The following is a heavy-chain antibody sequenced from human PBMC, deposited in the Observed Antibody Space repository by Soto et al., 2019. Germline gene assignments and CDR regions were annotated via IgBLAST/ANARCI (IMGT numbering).Heavy chain of an antibody. V-gene: IGHV3-66*01. CDR3: ASFWGYYGSGSHLDYYYYYMDV. CDR2: IYSGGST. D-gene: IGHD3-10*01. CDR1: GFTVSSNY. Sequence: GGSLRLSCAASGFTVSSNYMSWVRQAPGKGLEWVSVIYSGGSTYYADSVKGRFTISRDNSKNTLYLQMNSLRAEDTAVYYCASFWGYYGSGSHLDYYYYYMDVWGKGTTVTVSS. J-gene: IGHJ6*03.